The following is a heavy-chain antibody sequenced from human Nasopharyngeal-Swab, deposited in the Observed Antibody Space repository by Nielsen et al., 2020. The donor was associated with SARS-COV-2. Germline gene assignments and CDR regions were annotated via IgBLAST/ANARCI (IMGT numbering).Heavy chain of an antibody. CDR3: ARGGRVGSNSFLDY. V-gene: IGHV5-51*01. J-gene: IGHJ4*02. CDR1: GYIFTSYW. Sequence: GESLKISCKGSGYIFTSYWIGWVRQMPGKGLEWLGIIYPGSSDSRYSTSFQGQVTISADKSINTAYLQWSSLKASDTAMYYCARGGRVGSNSFLDYWGQGTLVTVSS. D-gene: IGHD2-21*01. CDR2: IYPGSSDS.